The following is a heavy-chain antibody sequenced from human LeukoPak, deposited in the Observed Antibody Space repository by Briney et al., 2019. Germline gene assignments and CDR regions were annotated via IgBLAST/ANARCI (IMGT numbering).Heavy chain of an antibody. V-gene: IGHV4-59*12. D-gene: IGHD6-13*01. J-gene: IGHJ4*02. CDR1: GGSISSYY. CDR2: IYYSGST. CDR3: ARRRSSSWYGVRPNAPFDY. Sequence: SETLSLTCSVSGGSISSYYWSWIRQPPGKGLEWIGYIYYSGSTNYNPSLKSRVTISVDTSKNQFSLRLSSVTAADTAVYYCARRRSSSWYGVRPNAPFDYWGQGTLVTVSS.